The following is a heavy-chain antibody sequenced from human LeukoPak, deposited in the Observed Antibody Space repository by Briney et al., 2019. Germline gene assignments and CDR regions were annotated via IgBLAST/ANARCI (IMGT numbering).Heavy chain of an antibody. CDR1: GFTFSSYA. J-gene: IGHJ4*02. Sequence: GGSLRLSCAASGFTFSSYAMSWVRQAPGKGLEWVSAISGSGGSTYYADSVKGRFTISRDNSKNTLYLQMNGLRAEDTAVYYCAKTPKPPVSNALGWGQGTLVTVSS. CDR3: AKTPKPPVSNALG. V-gene: IGHV3-23*01. D-gene: IGHD4-17*01. CDR2: ISGSGGST.